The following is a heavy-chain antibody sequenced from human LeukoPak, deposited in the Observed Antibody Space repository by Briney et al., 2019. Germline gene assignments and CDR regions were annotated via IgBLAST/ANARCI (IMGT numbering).Heavy chain of an antibody. D-gene: IGHD5-18*01. J-gene: IGHJ4*02. Sequence: GASVKVSCKASGYTFTSYGISWVRQAPGQGLEWMGWISAYNGNTNYAQKLQGRVTMTTDTSTSTAYMELRSLRSDDTAVYYCARSRGATAMDYYFDYWGQGTLVTVSS. CDR1: GYTFTSYG. V-gene: IGHV1-18*01. CDR3: ARSRGATAMDYYFDY. CDR2: ISAYNGNT.